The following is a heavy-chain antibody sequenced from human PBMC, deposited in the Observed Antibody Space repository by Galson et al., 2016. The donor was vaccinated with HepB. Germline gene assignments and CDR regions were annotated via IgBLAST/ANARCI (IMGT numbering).Heavy chain of an antibody. CDR2: INPSGTST. D-gene: IGHD2-2*02. J-gene: IGHJ4*02. V-gene: IGHV1-46*01. CDR3: AIRGRPRPRPYTFDH. CDR1: GFTFTSHF. Sequence: SVKVSCKASGFTFTSHFMHWVRQAPGQGLEWMGIINPSGTSTSYAQRFQGRVAMTRDTSTSTVNMELSSLRSEDTAVYYCAIRGRPRPRPYTFDHGGQGTLVPV.